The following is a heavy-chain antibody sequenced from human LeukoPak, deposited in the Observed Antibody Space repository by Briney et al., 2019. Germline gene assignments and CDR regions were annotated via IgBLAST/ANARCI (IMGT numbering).Heavy chain of an antibody. Sequence: GASVKVSCKVSGYTLTELSMHWVRQAPGKGLEWMGGFDPEDGETIYAQKFQGRVTMTEDTSTDTAYMELSSLRSEDTAVYYCARAHIYQITMVRGFWFDPWGQGTLVTVSS. D-gene: IGHD3-10*01. CDR3: ARAHIYQITMVRGFWFDP. J-gene: IGHJ5*02. CDR1: GYTLTELS. V-gene: IGHV1-24*01. CDR2: FDPEDGET.